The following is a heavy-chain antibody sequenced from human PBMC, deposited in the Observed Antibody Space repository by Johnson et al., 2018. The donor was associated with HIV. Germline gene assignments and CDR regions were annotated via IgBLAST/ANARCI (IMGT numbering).Heavy chain of an antibody. Sequence: QVQLVESGGGVVQPGGSLRLSCAASGLTFSSYAMHWVRQAPGKGLEWVAVISYDGSNKYYADSVKGRFTISRDNSKNTLYLQMNSLRAEDTAVYYCAQDFGYPRPRDAFDIWGQGTMVTVSS. J-gene: IGHJ3*02. CDR2: ISYDGSNK. V-gene: IGHV3-30-3*01. D-gene: IGHD5-12*01. CDR1: GLTFSSYA. CDR3: AQDFGYPRPRDAFDI.